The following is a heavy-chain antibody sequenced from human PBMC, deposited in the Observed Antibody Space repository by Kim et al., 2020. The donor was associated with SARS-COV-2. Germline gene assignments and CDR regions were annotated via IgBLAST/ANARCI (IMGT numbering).Heavy chain of an antibody. CDR2: IYHSGST. CDR1: GGSISSSNW. Sequence: SETLSLTCAVSGGSISSSNWWSWVRQPPGKGLEWIGEIYHSGSTNYNPSLKSRVTISVDKSKNQFSLKLSSVTAADTAVYYCARELREWELSGSPFDYWGQGTLVTVSS. J-gene: IGHJ4*02. D-gene: IGHD1-26*01. CDR3: ARELREWELSGSPFDY. V-gene: IGHV4-4*02.